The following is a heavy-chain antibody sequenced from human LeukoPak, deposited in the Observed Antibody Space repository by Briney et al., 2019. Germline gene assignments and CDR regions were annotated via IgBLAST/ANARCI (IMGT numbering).Heavy chain of an antibody. J-gene: IGHJ6*03. CDR3: ARRAVTTNYYYYYYMDV. V-gene: IGHV3-48*03. CDR2: ISSSSTI. D-gene: IGHD4-17*01. CDR1: GFTFSSYE. Sequence: PGGSLRLSCAASGFTFSSYEMNWVRQAPGKGLEWVSYISSSSTIYYADSVKGRFTISRDNAKNSLYLQMNSLRAEDTAVYYCARRAVTTNYYYYYYMDVWGKGTTVTVSS.